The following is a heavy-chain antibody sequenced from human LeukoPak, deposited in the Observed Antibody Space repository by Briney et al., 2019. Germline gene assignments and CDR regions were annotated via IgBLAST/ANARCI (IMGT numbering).Heavy chain of an antibody. CDR1: GGSISSYY. CDR2: IYYSGST. V-gene: IGHV4-59*01. D-gene: IGHD7-27*01. CDR3: ARSTTATGVFDY. Sequence: SETLSLTCTVSGGSISSYYWNWIRQPPGKGLEWIGYIYYSGSTNYNPSLKSRVTISADTSKNQFSLKMSSVTAADAAVDYCARSTTATGVFDYWGQGTLVTVSS. J-gene: IGHJ4*02.